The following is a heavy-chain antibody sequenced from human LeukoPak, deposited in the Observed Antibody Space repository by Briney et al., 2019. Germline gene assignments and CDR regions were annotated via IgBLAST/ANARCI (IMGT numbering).Heavy chain of an antibody. D-gene: IGHD5-18*01. Sequence: SETLSLTCTVSGGSGGSISNYYWSWIRQPPGKGLEWIGNIYYSGTTNYNPSLKSRVTISVDTSKNQFSLKLSSVTAADTAVYYCASLQMGYPIPFDYWGRGTLVTVSS. CDR3: ASLQMGYPIPFDY. V-gene: IGHV4-59*08. CDR1: GGSGGSISNYY. CDR2: IYYSGTT. J-gene: IGHJ4*02.